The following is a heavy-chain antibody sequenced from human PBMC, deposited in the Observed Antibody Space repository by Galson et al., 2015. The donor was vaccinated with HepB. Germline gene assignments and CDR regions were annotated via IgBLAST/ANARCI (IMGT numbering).Heavy chain of an antibody. Sequence: SVKVSCKASGGTFSSYAISWVRQAPGQGLEWMGGIIPIFGTANYAQKFQGRVTITADKSTSTAYMELSSLRSEDTAVYYCARVNMGGAVAGNWFDPWGQGTLVTVSS. CDR2: IIPIFGTA. D-gene: IGHD6-19*01. J-gene: IGHJ5*02. CDR1: GGTFSSYA. V-gene: IGHV1-69*06. CDR3: ARVNMGGAVAGNWFDP.